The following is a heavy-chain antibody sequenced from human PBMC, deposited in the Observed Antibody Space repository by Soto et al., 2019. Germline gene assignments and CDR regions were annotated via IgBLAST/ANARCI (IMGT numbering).Heavy chain of an antibody. V-gene: IGHV1-69*12. Sequence: QVQLVQSGAEVKKPGYSVKVSCKASGGTFSSYAISWVRQAPGQGLEWMGGIIPIFGTANYAQKFQGRVTITADESTSTAYMELSSLRSEDTAVYYCARGVVTHYYYYYYGMDVWGQGTTVTVSS. CDR2: IIPIFGTA. D-gene: IGHD2-21*02. CDR1: GGTFSSYA. CDR3: ARGVVTHYYYYYYGMDV. J-gene: IGHJ6*02.